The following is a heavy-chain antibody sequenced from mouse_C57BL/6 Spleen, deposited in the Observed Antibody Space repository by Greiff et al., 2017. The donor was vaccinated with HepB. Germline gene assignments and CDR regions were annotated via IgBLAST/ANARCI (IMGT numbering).Heavy chain of an antibody. V-gene: IGHV5-16*01. J-gene: IGHJ2*01. Sequence: VKLVESEGGLVQPGSSMKLSCTASGFTFSDYYMAWVRQVPEKGLEWVANINYDGSSTYYLDSLKSRFIISRDNAKNILYLQMSSLKSEDTATYYCARGGYSNYFDYWGQGTTLTVSS. CDR1: GFTFSDYY. D-gene: IGHD2-5*01. CDR3: ARGGYSNYFDY. CDR2: INYDGSST.